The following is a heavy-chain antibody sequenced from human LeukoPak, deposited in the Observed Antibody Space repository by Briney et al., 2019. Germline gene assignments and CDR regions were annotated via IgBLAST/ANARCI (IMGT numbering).Heavy chain of an antibody. CDR2: ISDSGGST. CDR3: AKEDSGWFYFDY. Sequence: GGPLRLSCAASGFTFGSYAMSWVRQAPGKGLEWVSRISDSGGSTIYADSVKGRFTISRDNSKNTLYLQMNSLGAEDTAVYYCAKEDSGWFYFDYWGQETLVTVSS. V-gene: IGHV3-23*01. CDR1: GFTFGSYA. J-gene: IGHJ4*02. D-gene: IGHD6-19*01.